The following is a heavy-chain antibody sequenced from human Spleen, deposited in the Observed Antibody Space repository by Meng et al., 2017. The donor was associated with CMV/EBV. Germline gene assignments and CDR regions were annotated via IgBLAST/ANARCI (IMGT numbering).Heavy chain of an antibody. CDR1: GFTNNDHD. D-gene: IGHD3-3*01. CDR2: IGSAGDT. Sequence: GGSLRLSCAASGFTNNDHDMHWVRQGTGKSLEWVSCIGSAGDTYYSDSVKGRFTISRDNAKNSLYLQMNSLRAEDTAVYYCARGAPYYDFWSGYLGDYWGQGTLVTVSS. J-gene: IGHJ4*02. CDR3: ARGAPYYDFWSGYLGDY. V-gene: IGHV3-13*01.